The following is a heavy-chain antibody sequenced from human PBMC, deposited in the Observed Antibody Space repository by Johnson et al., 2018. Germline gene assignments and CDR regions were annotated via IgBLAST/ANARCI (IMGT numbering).Heavy chain of an antibody. CDR3: ARDRGGYSGYDWFD. J-gene: IGHJ4*02. CDR1: SGSISGYH. V-gene: IGHV4-59*01. CDR2: IHYSGRT. Sequence: QVQLQESGPGLVKRSETLSLTCTVSSGSISGYHWSWIRQPPGKGLEWIGYIHYSGRTYYNPSLKSRVTISVETSKDQFSLKLPSVTAADTAVYYTARDRGGYSGYDWFDWGQGTLVTVSS. D-gene: IGHD5-12*01.